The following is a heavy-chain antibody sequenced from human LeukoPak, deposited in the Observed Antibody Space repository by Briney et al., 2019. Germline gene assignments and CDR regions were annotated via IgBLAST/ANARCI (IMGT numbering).Heavy chain of an antibody. CDR1: GGSISSYY. CDR2: IYYSGST. CDR3: ARAIWAAAGPRFDY. V-gene: IGHV4-59*01. D-gene: IGHD6-13*01. Sequence: ETLSLTCTVSGGSISSYYWSWVRQPPGKGLEWIGYIYYSGSTNYNPSLKSRVTISVDTSKNQFSLKLSSVTAADTAVYYCARAIWAAAGPRFDYWGQGTLVTVSS. J-gene: IGHJ4*02.